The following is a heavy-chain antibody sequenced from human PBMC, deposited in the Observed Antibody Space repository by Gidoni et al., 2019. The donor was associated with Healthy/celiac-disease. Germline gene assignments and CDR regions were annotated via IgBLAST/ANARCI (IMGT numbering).Heavy chain of an antibody. Sequence: EVQLVESGGGLIQPGGSLRLSWAASGFTVSSNYMSWVRQAPGKGLEWVSVIYSGGSTYYADSVKGRFTISRDNSKNTLYLQMNSLRAEDTAVYYCARDRAIAAAGTGHYYYGMDVWGQGTTVTVSS. V-gene: IGHV3-53*01. D-gene: IGHD6-13*01. CDR1: GFTVSSNY. CDR2: IYSGGST. J-gene: IGHJ6*02. CDR3: ARDRAIAAAGTGHYYYGMDV.